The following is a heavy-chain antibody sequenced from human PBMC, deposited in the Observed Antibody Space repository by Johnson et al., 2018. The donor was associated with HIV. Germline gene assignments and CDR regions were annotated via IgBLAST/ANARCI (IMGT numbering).Heavy chain of an antibody. CDR1: GFTLSSYV. J-gene: IGHJ3*02. Sequence: QMLLVESGGGVVQPGRSLRLSCAVSGFTLSSYVMHWVRQAPGKGLEWVAVMSYDGSNKYYADSVKGRFTISRDNSKNTLYLQMNSLRAEDTAVYYCARDLLGRRADDAFDIWGQGTMVTVSS. CDR2: MSYDGSNK. D-gene: IGHD2-21*01. V-gene: IGHV3-30*04. CDR3: ARDLLGRRADDAFDI.